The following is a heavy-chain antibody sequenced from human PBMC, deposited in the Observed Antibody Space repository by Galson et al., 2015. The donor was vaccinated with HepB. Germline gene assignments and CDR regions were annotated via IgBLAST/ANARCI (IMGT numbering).Heavy chain of an antibody. CDR2: IYAGGSS. J-gene: IGHJ4*02. V-gene: IGHV3-53*01. CDR1: GFIVSGNY. CDR3: ARGAAGHSFDY. Sequence: SLRLSCAASGFIVSGNYISWVRQAPGKGLEWVSNIYAGGSSYYADSVKGRFTISRDDSKDTLYLQMNTLRAEDTAVYYCARGAAGHSFDYWGQGALVSVSS. D-gene: IGHD6-25*01.